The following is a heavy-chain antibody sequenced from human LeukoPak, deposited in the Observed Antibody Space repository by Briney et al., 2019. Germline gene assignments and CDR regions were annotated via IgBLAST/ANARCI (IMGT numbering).Heavy chain of an antibody. V-gene: IGHV3-11*01. D-gene: IGHD2-2*01. CDR3: ARNWHCSSTSCSKKGLDY. CDR1: GFTFSDYY. J-gene: IGHJ4*02. Sequence: PGGSLRLSCAASGFTFSDYYMSWIRQAPGKGLEWVSYISSSGSTIYYADSVKGRFTISRDNAKNSLYLQMNSLRAEDTVVYYCARNWHCSSTSCSKKGLDYWGQGTLVTVSS. CDR2: ISSSGSTI.